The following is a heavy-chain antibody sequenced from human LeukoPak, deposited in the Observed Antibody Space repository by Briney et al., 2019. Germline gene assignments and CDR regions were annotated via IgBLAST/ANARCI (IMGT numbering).Heavy chain of an antibody. V-gene: IGHV1-8*02. CDR3: ARATPGGLHGYSFDY. CDR2: MNPNSGNT. D-gene: IGHD5-24*01. Sequence: GASVKVSCKASGYTFENYDINWVRQATGQGLKWMGWMNPNSGNTGFAQKFQDRVSMTRDTSINTAYMELTSPRSGDTAVYYCARATPGGLHGYSFDYWGQGTVVTVYS. J-gene: IGHJ4*02. CDR1: GYTFENYD.